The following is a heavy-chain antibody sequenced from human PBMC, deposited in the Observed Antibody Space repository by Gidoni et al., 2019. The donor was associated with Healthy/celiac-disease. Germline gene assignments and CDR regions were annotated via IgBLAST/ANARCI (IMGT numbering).Heavy chain of an antibody. D-gene: IGHD2-2*02. CDR1: GFTFSNYW. J-gene: IGHJ6*02. V-gene: IGHV3-7*01. Sequence: EVQLVESGGGLVQPGGSLRLACAASGFTFSNYWMSGVLLAPGKGLEWVANIKQDGSEKYYVDSVKGRFTISRDNAKNSLYLQMNSLRAEDTAVYYCAREGTSGYCSSTSCYTASYYGMDVWGQGTTVTVSS. CDR3: AREGTSGYCSSTSCYTASYYGMDV. CDR2: IKQDGSEK.